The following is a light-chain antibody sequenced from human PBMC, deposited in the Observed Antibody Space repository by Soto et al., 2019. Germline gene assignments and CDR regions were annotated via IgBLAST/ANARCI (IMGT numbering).Light chain of an antibody. CDR2: DAS. J-gene: IGKJ4*01. CDR1: QSVSSY. Sequence: EIVLTQSPATLSLSPGERATLSCRASQSVSSYLAWYQQKPGQAPRLLIYDASNRATSIPARFSGSGSGTDFPLTISILEPEDFAVYYCQQRSNWPPTFGGGTKVEIK. CDR3: QQRSNWPPT. V-gene: IGKV3-11*01.